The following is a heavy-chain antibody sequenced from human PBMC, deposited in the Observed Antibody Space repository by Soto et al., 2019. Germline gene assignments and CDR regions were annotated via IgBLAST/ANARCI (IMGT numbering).Heavy chain of an antibody. D-gene: IGHD5-18*01. Sequence: EVQLLESGGGLVQPGGSLRLSCAASGFTFSSYAMSWVRQAPGKGLEWVSAISSSGGSAYSAYSVKGWFTISRDNSKKTLYLKMNSLRDEDTVVYYCAEYRGYSYCFWYYFDYWGQGTMVTVSS. V-gene: IGHV3-23*01. CDR1: GFTFSSYA. J-gene: IGHJ4*02. CDR2: ISSSGGSA. CDR3: AEYRGYSYCFWYYFDY.